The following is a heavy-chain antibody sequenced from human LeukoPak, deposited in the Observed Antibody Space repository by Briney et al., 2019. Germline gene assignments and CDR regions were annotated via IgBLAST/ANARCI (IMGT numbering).Heavy chain of an antibody. Sequence: AGSLSLSCAASGFSFSSFWMSWVRQAAGKGLEWVANINQDESEKYCVDSVKGRYTVSRDNAKNSLYLQLNSLRAEDTAVYYCAGRPSSTIPWGQGTLVTVSS. D-gene: IGHD5/OR15-5a*01. J-gene: IGHJ4*02. CDR3: AGRPSSTIP. CDR1: GFSFSSFW. CDR2: INQDESEK. V-gene: IGHV3-7*01.